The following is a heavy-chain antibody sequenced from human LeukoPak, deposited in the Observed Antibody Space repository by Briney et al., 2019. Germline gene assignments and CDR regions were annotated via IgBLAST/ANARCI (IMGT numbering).Heavy chain of an antibody. J-gene: IGHJ4*02. V-gene: IGHV5-51*01. CDR3: ARPPYSSSTSCEYYFDY. CDR2: IYPGDSDT. CDR1: GYSFTSYW. Sequence: GESLKISCKGSGYSFTSYWIGWVRQMPGKGLEWMGIIYPGDSDTRYSPSFQGQVTISADKSISTAYLQWSSLKASDTAMYYCARPPYSSSTSCEYYFDYWGQGTLVTVSS. D-gene: IGHD2-2*01.